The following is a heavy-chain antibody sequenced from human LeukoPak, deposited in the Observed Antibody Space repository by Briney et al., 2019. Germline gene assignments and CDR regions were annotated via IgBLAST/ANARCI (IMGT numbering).Heavy chain of an antibody. J-gene: IGHJ4*02. D-gene: IGHD3-22*01. CDR3: AKDRPNYYGSNGHYYKLNGDC. CDR1: GFTFSSYA. V-gene: IGHV3-23*01. CDR2: ITSSGAAT. Sequence: GGSLRLSCAASGFTFSSYAMSWVRQAPGKGLEWVSSITSSGAATYYADSVKGRFTISRDNSDNTLYLQMNSLGAEDTAVYYCAKDRPNYYGSNGHYYKLNGDCWGQGTLVTVSS.